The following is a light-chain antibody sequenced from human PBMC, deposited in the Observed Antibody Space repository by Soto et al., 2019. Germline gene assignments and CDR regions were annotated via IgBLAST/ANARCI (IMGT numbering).Light chain of an antibody. Sequence: EIVLKQSPVTLSLAAGERSNLSCRASQSVSRYLAWYQQKPGQAPRLLIYDASNRATGIPARFSGSGSGTDFTLTISSPEPEDFAVYYCQQRSNWPPTFGGGTKVDLK. J-gene: IGKJ4*01. V-gene: IGKV3-11*01. CDR1: QSVSRY. CDR2: DAS. CDR3: QQRSNWPPT.